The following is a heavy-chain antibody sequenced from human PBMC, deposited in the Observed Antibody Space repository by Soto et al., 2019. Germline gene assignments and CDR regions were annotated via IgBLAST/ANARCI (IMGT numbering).Heavy chain of an antibody. Sequence: PSETLSLTCTVSGGSISNYYWSWIRQPPGKGLEWIGYIYYSVSTNYNPSLKSRVTISVDTSRNQFSLKLSSVTAADTAVYYCARDGGSGSSNWLDPWGQGTLVTVSS. CDR2: IYYSVST. D-gene: IGHD3-10*01. J-gene: IGHJ5*02. CDR1: GGSISNYY. CDR3: ARDGGSGSSNWLDP. V-gene: IGHV4-59*01.